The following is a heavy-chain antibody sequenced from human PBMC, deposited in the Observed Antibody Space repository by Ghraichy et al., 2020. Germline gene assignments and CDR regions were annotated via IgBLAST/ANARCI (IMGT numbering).Heavy chain of an antibody. CDR1: GFTVSTNY. CDR2: IYGGGSI. D-gene: IGHD2-21*01. CDR3: ARGARDPHGFDM. J-gene: IGHJ3*02. V-gene: IGHV3-53*01. Sequence: GGSLRLSCAASGFTVSTNYMSWVRQAPGKGLEWVSIIYGGGSIYYADSVKGRFTISRDTSKNTLYLQMNSLRAEDTAVYYCARGARDPHGFDMWGQGTMVTVSS.